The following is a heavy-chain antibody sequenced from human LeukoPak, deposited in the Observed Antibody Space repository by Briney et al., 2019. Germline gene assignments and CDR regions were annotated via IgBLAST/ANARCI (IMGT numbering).Heavy chain of an antibody. CDR1: GGSISSGGYS. J-gene: IGHJ6*04. CDR2: ICHSGST. CDR3: ARDLYYGSGGYYYYYGMDV. D-gene: IGHD3-10*01. V-gene: IGHV4-30-2*01. Sequence: SETLSLTCAVSGGSISSGGYSWSWIRQPPGKGLEWIGYICHSGSTYYNPSLKSRVTISVDRSKNQFSLKLSSVTAADTAVYYCARDLYYGSGGYYYYYGMDVWGKGTTVTVSS.